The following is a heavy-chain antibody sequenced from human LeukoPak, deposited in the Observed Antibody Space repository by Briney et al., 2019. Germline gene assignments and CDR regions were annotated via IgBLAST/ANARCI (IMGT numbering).Heavy chain of an antibody. CDR1: GGSFSGYY. J-gene: IGHJ6*02. Sequence: SETLSLTCAVYGGSFSGYYWSWIRQPPGKGLEWIGEISHSGSTNYNPSLKSRVTISVDTSKNQFSLKLSPVTAADTAVYYCASGLYGSGRYYYYYYGMDVWGQGTTVTVSS. V-gene: IGHV4-34*01. CDR3: ASGLYGSGRYYYYYYGMDV. D-gene: IGHD3-10*01. CDR2: ISHSGST.